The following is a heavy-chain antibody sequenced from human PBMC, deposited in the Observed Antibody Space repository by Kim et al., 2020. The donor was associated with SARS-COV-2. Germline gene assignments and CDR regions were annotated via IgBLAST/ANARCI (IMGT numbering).Heavy chain of an antibody. CDR1: GGSISSSSYY. CDR3: ARRTRRYSYGFFDY. V-gene: IGHV4-39*02. Sequence: SETLSLTCSVSGGSISSSSYYCGWIRQPPGKGLEWIGSFYYSGSTYYNPSLKSRVTVSVDTSKNHFSLKLSSVTAAATDVYFCARRTRRYSYGFFDYWGQGTLVTVSS. CDR2: FYYSGST. D-gene: IGHD5-18*01. J-gene: IGHJ4*02.